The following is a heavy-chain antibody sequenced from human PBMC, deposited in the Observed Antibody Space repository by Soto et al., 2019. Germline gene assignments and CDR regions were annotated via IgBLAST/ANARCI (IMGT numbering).Heavy chain of an antibody. Sequence: EMQLVESGGGLVQPGGSLRLSCAACGYTSNDDAMHWIRQVPGKGLEWVSGIYWHGDRIDYADSVKGRFTISRDNAKNSLYLQMNSLRPEDTALYYCVKDQTAGGLDCWGQGTLVTLSS. CDR2: IYWHGDRI. CDR3: VKDQTAGGLDC. CDR1: GYTSNDDA. D-gene: IGHD2-21*02. J-gene: IGHJ4*02. V-gene: IGHV3-9*02.